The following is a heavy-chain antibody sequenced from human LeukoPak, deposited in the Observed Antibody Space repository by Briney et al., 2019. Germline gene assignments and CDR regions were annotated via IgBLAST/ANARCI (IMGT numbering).Heavy chain of an antibody. CDR2: IRDSGGEM. D-gene: IGHD1-1*01. J-gene: IGHJ4*02. CDR1: GFSFSLYP. V-gene: IGHV3-48*01. CDR3: ARDNNWAFDF. Sequence: PGGSLRLSCAASGFSFSLYPMTWVRQAPGKGLEWLSNIRDSGGEMYYADSVKGRFTITRDNAKNTLYLQMNGLRVEDTAVYFCARDNNWAFDFWGRGSLVTVSS.